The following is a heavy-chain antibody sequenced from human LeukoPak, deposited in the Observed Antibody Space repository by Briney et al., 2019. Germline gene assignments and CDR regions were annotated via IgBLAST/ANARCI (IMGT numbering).Heavy chain of an antibody. J-gene: IGHJ4*02. V-gene: IGHV3-48*01. CDR1: GFTFSSYS. CDR3: ARGRLRFLEIIDY. D-gene: IGHD3-3*01. Sequence: HPGGSLRLSCAASGFTFSSYSMNWVRQAPGKGLEWVSYISSSSSTIYYADSVKGRFTISRDNAKNSLYLQMNSLRAEDTAVYYCARGRLRFLEIIDYWGQGTLVTVSS. CDR2: ISSSSSTI.